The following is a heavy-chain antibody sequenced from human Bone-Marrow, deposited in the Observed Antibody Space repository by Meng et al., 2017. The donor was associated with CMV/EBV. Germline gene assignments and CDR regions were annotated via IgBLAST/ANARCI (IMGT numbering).Heavy chain of an antibody. Sequence: GESLKISCSASGFTFSTYSMNWVRLAPGKGLEWVSSITSSSSYIYYADSVKGRFTISRDNAKNSLYLQMNSLRAEDTAVYYCTRVRAGHYDSSGYSLLFDYWGQGTPVTVSS. V-gene: IGHV3-21*01. J-gene: IGHJ4*02. CDR2: ITSSSSYI. CDR1: GFTFSTYS. D-gene: IGHD3-22*01. CDR3: TRVRAGHYDSSGYSLLFDY.